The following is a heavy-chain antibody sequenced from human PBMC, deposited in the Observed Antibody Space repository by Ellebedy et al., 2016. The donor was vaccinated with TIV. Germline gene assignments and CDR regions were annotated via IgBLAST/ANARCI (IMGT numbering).Heavy chain of an antibody. CDR2: ISPSVST. CDR3: ARALSSSWFHYYFYGMDL. D-gene: IGHD6-13*01. CDR1: GVSISGGDYY. J-gene: IGHJ6*02. V-gene: IGHV4-30-4*01. Sequence: SETLSLTCTVSGVSISGGDYYWSWIRQSPGKGLEWIGYISPSVSTSYNPSLESRVTISIGTSKKQFSLNLTSGSAADTAVYYCARALSSSWFHYYFYGMDLWGQGTTVTVSS.